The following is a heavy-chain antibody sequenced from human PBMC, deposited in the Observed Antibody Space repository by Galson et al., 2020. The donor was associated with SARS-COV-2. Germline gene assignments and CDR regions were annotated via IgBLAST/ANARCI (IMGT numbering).Heavy chain of an antibody. CDR3: ARPYSGSYFWYFDY. CDR1: GFTFSRFS. Sequence: GESLKISCGASGFTFSRFSMHWVRQAPGKGLEWVAVISHDGRNEYYADSVRGRFTISRDNSKNTLYLQMNSLRAEDTAVYYCARPYSGSYFWYFDYWGQGTLVTVSS. D-gene: IGHD1-26*01. J-gene: IGHJ4*02. CDR2: ISHDGRNE. V-gene: IGHV3-30*04.